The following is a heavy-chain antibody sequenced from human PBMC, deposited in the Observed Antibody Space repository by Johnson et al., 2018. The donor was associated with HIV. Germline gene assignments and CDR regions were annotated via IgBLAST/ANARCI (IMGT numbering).Heavy chain of an antibody. CDR3: AKRGRTYYDFWSGYSGDAFDI. Sequence: VQLVESGGGVVQPGGSLRLSCAASGFSFSDYYMSCIRQAPGSGLEWVAVIWYDGSNKNYADSVKGRFTISRDNSKNTLYLQMNSLRDEDTAVYYCAKRGRTYYDFWSGYSGDAFDIWGQGTMVTVSS. V-gene: IGHV3-30*02. CDR2: IWYDGSNK. CDR1: GFSFSDYY. D-gene: IGHD3-3*01. J-gene: IGHJ3*02.